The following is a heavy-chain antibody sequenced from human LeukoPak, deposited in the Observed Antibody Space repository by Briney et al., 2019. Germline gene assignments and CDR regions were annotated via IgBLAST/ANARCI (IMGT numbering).Heavy chain of an antibody. V-gene: IGHV4-34*01. CDR3: ARRLYGSGSYYLGWFDP. D-gene: IGHD3-10*01. J-gene: IGHJ5*02. CDR1: GGSFSGYY. Sequence: SETLSLTCAVYGGSFSGYYWSWIRQPPGKGLEWIGEINHSGSTNYNPSLKSRVTISVDTSKNQFSLKLSSVTAADAAVYYCARRLYGSGSYYLGWFDPWGQGTLVTVSS. CDR2: INHSGST.